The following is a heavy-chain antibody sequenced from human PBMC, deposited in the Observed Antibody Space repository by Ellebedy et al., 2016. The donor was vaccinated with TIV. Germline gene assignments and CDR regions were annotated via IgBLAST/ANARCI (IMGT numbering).Heavy chain of an antibody. D-gene: IGHD1-14*01. J-gene: IGHJ5*02. V-gene: IGHV4-61*02. Sequence: SETLSLXXSVSGGSISSGRLYWNWIRQPAGQGLEWLGRIYTTGGVDYNPSLKGRITMSIDTSKNQLSLRLTSVTAADTAVYYGARGRGINGTTHHFGFDPWGQGTLVTVSS. CDR1: GGSISSGRLY. CDR3: ARGRGINGTTHHFGFDP. CDR2: IYTTGGV.